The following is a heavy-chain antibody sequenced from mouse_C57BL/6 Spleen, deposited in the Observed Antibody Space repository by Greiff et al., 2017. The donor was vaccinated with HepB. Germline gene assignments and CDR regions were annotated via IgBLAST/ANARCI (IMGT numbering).Heavy chain of an antibody. D-gene: IGHD5-1*01. CDR1: GFSLTSYG. J-gene: IGHJ4*01. Sequence: QVQLQQSGPGLVQPSQSLSITCTVSGFSLTSYGVHWVRQSPGKGLEWLGVICSGGSTDYNAAFISRLSISKENTKSQVLFKMNSLQADETALYYCARKYPVFAMGYWGQGTSVTVSS. CDR3: ARKYPVFAMGY. CDR2: ICSGGST. V-gene: IGHV2-2*01.